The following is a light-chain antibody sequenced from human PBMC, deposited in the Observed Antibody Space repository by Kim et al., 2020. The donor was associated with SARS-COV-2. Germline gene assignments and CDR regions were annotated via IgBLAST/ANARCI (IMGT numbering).Light chain of an antibody. Sequence: GQSITISCTGTHVGIGAYDYVSWYQHHPGKAPKLMIYDVSERPSGVSDRFSGSKSGYTASLTISGLQSEDEADYYCSSYTASHTYVFGIGTKVTVL. CDR1: HVGIGAYDY. CDR2: DVS. J-gene: IGLJ1*01. CDR3: SSYTASHTYV. V-gene: IGLV2-14*03.